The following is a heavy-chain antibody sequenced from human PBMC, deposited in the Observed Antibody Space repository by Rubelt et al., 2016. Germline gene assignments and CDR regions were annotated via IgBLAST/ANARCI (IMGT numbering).Heavy chain of an antibody. V-gene: IGHV1-18*01. CDR3: ARTRAYDAFDI. Sequence: QVQLVQSGAEVKKPGSSVKVSCKASGGTFSSYAISWVRQAPGQGLEWMGWISAYNGNTNFAQKLQGRVTMTTDTSTSIAYMELRSLRSDDTAVYYCARTRAYDAFDIWGQGTMVTVSS. D-gene: IGHD2-21*01. J-gene: IGHJ3*02. CDR2: ISAYNGNT. CDR1: GGTFSSYA.